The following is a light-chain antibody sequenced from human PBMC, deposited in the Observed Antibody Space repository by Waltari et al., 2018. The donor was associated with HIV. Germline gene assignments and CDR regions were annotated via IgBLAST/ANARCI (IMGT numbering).Light chain of an antibody. J-gene: IGKJ4*01. CDR2: WAS. CDR1: QSVLYSSNNKNY. Sequence: DIVMTQSPDSLAVSLGERATINCKSSQSVLYSSNNKNYLAWYQQKQGQSPKLLIYWASTREFGVPDRFSGSGSGTDFTLTISSLRAEDVAVYYCQQYYSTPLTFGGGTKVEIK. V-gene: IGKV4-1*01. CDR3: QQYYSTPLT.